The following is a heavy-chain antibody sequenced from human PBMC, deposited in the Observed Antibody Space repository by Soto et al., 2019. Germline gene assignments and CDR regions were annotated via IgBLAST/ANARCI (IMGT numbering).Heavy chain of an antibody. CDR3: ARAGFGELHWFDP. V-gene: IGHV4-31*03. CDR1: GDSISSGGYY. CDR2: IYYSGDT. Sequence: QVQLQESGPGLVKPSQTLSLTCTVSGDSISSGGYYWSWIRQHPGKGLEWIGNIYYSGDTYYNPSLKSRVTMSVDTSENLFSLKLSSVAAADTAVYYCARAGFGELHWFDPWGQGTLVTVSS. D-gene: IGHD3-10*01. J-gene: IGHJ5*02.